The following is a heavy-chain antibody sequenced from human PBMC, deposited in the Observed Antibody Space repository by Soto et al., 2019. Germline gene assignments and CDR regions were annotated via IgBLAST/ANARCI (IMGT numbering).Heavy chain of an antibody. Sequence: SLRLSCATSGFNLADYVLSWVRQAPGKGLEWVGYIRSKAYGGTADYAASVTGRFTISRDDSKSIAYLQMNSLKTEDTAVYYCARDLLTGYYSPPQDYWGQGTLVTVS. J-gene: IGHJ4*02. D-gene: IGHD3-9*01. V-gene: IGHV3-49*04. CDR2: IRSKAYGGTA. CDR3: ARDLLTGYYSPPQDY. CDR1: GFNLADYV.